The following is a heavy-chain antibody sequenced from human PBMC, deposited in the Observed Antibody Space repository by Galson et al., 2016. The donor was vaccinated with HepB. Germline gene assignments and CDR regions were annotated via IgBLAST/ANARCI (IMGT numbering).Heavy chain of an antibody. J-gene: IGHJ6*02. V-gene: IGHV3-23*01. CDR3: AKGSYYGSAYLYGLDV. CDR1: GIRFSTYA. CDR2: ITGTTFAT. D-gene: IGHD3-10*01. Sequence: SLRLSCAASGIRFSTYAMTWVRQAPGKGLEWVSGITGTTFATYYADSVRGRFTISRDNSNHMLYLHMNSLRAEDTAVYYCAKGSYYGSAYLYGLDVWGQGTTVTVSS.